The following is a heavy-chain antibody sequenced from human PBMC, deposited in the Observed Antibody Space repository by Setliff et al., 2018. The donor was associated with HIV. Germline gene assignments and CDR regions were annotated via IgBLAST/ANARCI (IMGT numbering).Heavy chain of an antibody. D-gene: IGHD2-2*01. CDR2: ITSSGDKT. J-gene: IGHJ3*02. V-gene: IGHV3-23*01. CDR1: GFTFSNYA. CDR3: AKSRITSQYDALDI. Sequence: GESLKISCAASGFTFSNYAMTWVRQAPGKGLEWVSVITSSGDKTYYADFVKDRFTISRDNSKNTVYQQMNSLRVDDTAVYYCAKSRITSQYDALDIWGQGTMVTVSS.